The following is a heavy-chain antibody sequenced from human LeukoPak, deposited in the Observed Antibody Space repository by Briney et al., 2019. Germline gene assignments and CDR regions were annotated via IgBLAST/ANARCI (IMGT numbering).Heavy chain of an antibody. CDR1: GGTFSSYA. Sequence: GSSVKVSCKASGGTFSSYAISWVRQAPGQGLEWMGGIIPIFGTANYAQKFQGRVTITADESTSTAYMELSSLRSEDTAVYYCARSPGSDCSSTSCYSAYWGQGTLVTVSS. V-gene: IGHV1-69*01. CDR2: IIPIFGTA. CDR3: ARSPGSDCSSTSCYSAY. D-gene: IGHD2-2*02. J-gene: IGHJ4*02.